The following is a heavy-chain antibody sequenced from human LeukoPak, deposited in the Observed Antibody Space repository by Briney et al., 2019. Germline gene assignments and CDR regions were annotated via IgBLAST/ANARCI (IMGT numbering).Heavy chain of an antibody. CDR2: ISSSSSYI. CDR1: GFTFSSYS. J-gene: IGHJ4*02. Sequence: DPGGSLRLSCAASGFTFSSYSMNWVRQAPGKGLEWVSSISSSSSYIYYADSVKGRFTISRDNAKNSLYLQMNSLRAEDTAVYYCARDRGYSYGRGIDYWGQGTLVTVSS. CDR3: ARDRGYSYGRGIDY. V-gene: IGHV3-21*01. D-gene: IGHD5-18*01.